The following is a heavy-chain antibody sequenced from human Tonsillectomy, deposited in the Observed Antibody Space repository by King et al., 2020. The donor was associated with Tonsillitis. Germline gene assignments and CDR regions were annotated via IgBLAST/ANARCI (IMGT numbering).Heavy chain of an antibody. Sequence: QLVQSGGGVVQPGRSLRLSCAASGFTFSNYDMHWVRQTPGKGLEWVTIISYDGSNKYYADSVKGRFTISRDNSKNTLYLQMNSLRAEDTAVYYCARDGGFGEEDYWGQGTLVTVSS. D-gene: IGHD3-10*01. V-gene: IGHV3-33*05. J-gene: IGHJ4*02. CDR2: ISYDGSNK. CDR1: GFTFSNYD. CDR3: ARDGGFGEEDY.